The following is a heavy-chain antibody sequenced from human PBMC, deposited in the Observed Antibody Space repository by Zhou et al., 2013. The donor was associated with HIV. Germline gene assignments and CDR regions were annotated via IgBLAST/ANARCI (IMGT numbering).Heavy chain of an antibody. J-gene: IGHJ4*02. D-gene: IGHD3-16*01. CDR3: ARVVGDTKNVQPTSWGWALTS. V-gene: IGHV1-2*02. CDR1: GYTFTDYY. Sequence: QVQLVQSGAEVQKPGASVRVSCKTSGYTFTDYYIHWVRQAPGQGLEWMGWLNPHTGGTSYAQKFQGRVTMTGDTSISTAYVDLRRLRFDDTAIYYCARVVGDTKNVQPTSWGWALTSWGQGTRGHRSPQ. CDR2: LNPHTGGT.